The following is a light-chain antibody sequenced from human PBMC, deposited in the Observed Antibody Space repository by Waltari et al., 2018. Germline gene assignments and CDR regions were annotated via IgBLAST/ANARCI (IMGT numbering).Light chain of an antibody. V-gene: IGLV3-19*01. CDR2: GQN. J-gene: IGLJ2*01. CDR1: SPRRFY. Sequence: SSELTQDPAVSVALGQTVRITCQGDSPRRFYASWYQQRPGQAPILVLYGQNNRPSGIPDRFSGSTSGNTASLTITRAQAEDEGDYFCHSRDTTSTRLFGGGTRVTV. CDR3: HSRDTTSTRL.